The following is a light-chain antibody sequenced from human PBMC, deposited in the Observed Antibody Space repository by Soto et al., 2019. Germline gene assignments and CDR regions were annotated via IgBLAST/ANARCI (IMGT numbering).Light chain of an antibody. Sequence: DIQMTQSPSSLSASVGDRVTITCRASQGVGNSVAWIQQKPGKAPKSLIYAASSLQSGDPSRFSGSESGTDFTLTINSLQPEDFATYFCLQYKFYPFTFGPGTKVEIK. CDR3: LQYKFYPFT. CDR2: AAS. V-gene: IGKV1-16*01. CDR1: QGVGNS. J-gene: IGKJ3*01.